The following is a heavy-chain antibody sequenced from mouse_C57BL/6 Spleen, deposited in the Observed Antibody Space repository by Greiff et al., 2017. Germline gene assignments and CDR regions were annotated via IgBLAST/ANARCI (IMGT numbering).Heavy chain of an antibody. CDR3: AIEGYYSEGAWFAY. CDR1: GYTFTSYW. CDR2: IHPSDSDT. J-gene: IGHJ3*01. V-gene: IGHV1-74*01. Sequence: QVQLQQPGAELVKPGASVKVSCKASGYTFTSYWMHWVKQRPGQGLEWIGRIHPSDSDTNYNQKFKGKATLTVDKSSSTAYMQLSSLTSEDSAVYYGAIEGYYSEGAWFAYWGQGTLVTVSA. D-gene: IGHD2-12*01.